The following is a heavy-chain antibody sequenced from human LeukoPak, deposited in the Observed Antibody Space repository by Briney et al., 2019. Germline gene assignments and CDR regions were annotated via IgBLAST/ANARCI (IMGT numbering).Heavy chain of an antibody. CDR3: ARDARAARLDYFDH. Sequence: SRGSLRLSCAASGFTFSTYWLSWVRQAPGKGLEWVANIKQDGSEKYYVDSVKGRFTISRDNARDSLYLQMNSLRAEDTAVYYCARDARAARLDYFDHWGQGTLVTVSS. CDR1: GFTFSTYW. J-gene: IGHJ4*02. D-gene: IGHD6-6*01. V-gene: IGHV3-7*01. CDR2: IKQDGSEK.